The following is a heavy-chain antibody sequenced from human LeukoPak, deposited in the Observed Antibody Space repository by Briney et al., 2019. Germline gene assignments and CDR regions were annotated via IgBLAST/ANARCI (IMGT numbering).Heavy chain of an antibody. CDR1: GGSVRSDSNY. CDR3: AREGGPYRPLDY. CDR2: ISYSGTT. V-gene: IGHV4-61*01. J-gene: IGHJ4*02. Sequence: SETLSVTCTASGGSVRSDSNYWSWIRQPPGKGLEWIAYISYSGTTDYNPSLKSRVSMSLGTSKNEIALKLDSVTAADTAVYYCAREGGPYRPLDYSGQGTLVTVAS.